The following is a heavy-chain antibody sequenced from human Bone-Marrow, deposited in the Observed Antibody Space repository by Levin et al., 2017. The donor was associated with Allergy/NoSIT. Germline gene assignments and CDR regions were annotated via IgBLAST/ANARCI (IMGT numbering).Heavy chain of an antibody. J-gene: IGHJ6*02. D-gene: IGHD2-2*01. CDR2: IYYSGST. V-gene: IGHV4-59*01. CDR1: GGSISSYY. CDR3: ARDRRGYCSSTSCYGENYYYYGMDV. Sequence: SETLSLTCTVSGGSISSYYWSWIRQPPGKGLEWIGYIYYSGSTNYNPSLKSRVTISVDTSKNQFSLKLSSVTAADTAVYYCARDRRGYCSSTSCYGENYYYYGMDVWGQGTTVTVSS.